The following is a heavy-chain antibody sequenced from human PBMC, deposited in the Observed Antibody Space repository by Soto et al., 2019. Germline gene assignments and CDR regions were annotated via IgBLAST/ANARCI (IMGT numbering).Heavy chain of an antibody. CDR3: ARVLRRLGYSSSWYYEPTFDY. D-gene: IGHD6-13*01. Sequence: QSQTLSLTCAISGDSVSSNSAAWNWIRQSPSRGLEWLGRTYYRSKWYNDYAVSVKSRITINPDTSKNQFSLQLNSVTPEDTAVYYCARVLRRLGYSSSWYYEPTFDYWGQGTLVTVSS. J-gene: IGHJ4*02. CDR1: GDSVSSNSAA. V-gene: IGHV6-1*01. CDR2: TYYRSKWYN.